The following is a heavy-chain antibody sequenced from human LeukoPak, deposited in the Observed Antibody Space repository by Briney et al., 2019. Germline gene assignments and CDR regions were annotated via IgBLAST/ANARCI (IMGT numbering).Heavy chain of an antibody. V-gene: IGHV4-4*09. CDR2: IYSSGST. CDR1: NGSMTNNY. Sequence: SETLSLTCTVSNGSMTNNYWSWIRQPPGKGLEWIGYIYSSGSTIYNPSLKSRVTISIDTSKNQFSLKLISVTAADTAVYYCARKRPSGYYDSSGSGGSELDYWGQGTLVTVSS. D-gene: IGHD3-22*01. CDR3: ARKRPSGYYDSSGSGGSELDY. J-gene: IGHJ4*02.